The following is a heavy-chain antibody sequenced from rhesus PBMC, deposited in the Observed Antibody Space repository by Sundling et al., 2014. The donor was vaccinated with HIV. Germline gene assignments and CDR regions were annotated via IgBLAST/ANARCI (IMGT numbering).Heavy chain of an antibody. CDR3: ATSLFDY. D-gene: IGHD2-15*01. CDR2: IDTGENRT. J-gene: IGHJ4*01. V-gene: IGHV3-103*01. Sequence: EVQLVETGGGLVQPGGSLKLSCAVSELTFSRYAMSWVRQAPGKGLEWVSGIDTGENRTFYADSVKGRFTISRDNSKNTLSLTMNSLTSEDTAVYYCATSLFDYWGQGVLVTVSS. CDR1: ELTFSRYA.